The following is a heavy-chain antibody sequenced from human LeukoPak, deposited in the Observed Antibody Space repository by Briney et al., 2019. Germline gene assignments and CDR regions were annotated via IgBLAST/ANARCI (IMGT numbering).Heavy chain of an antibody. V-gene: IGHV5-10-1*01. CDR3: ARRSGGSSGDFDY. J-gene: IGHJ4*02. CDR2: IDPSDSYT. D-gene: IGHD2-15*01. Sequence: GESLKISCEGSGYSFTSYWISWVRQMPGKGLEWMGRIDPSDSYTNNSPSFQGHVTISADKSISTAYLQWSSLKASDTAMYYCARRSGGSSGDFDYWGQGTLVTVSS. CDR1: GYSFTSYW.